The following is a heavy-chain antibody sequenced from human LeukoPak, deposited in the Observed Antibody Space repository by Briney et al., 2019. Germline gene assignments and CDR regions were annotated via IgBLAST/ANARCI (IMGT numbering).Heavy chain of an antibody. CDR1: GYTFRIYG. CDR2: VSTSNGNT. CDR3: ARDGLGSWGSYRELDS. V-gene: IGHV1-18*01. Sequence: ASVKVSCKASGYTFRIYGSSWVRQAPGQGLEWVGWVSTSNGNTKYAQNFQGRVTLTTETSTTTAYMELRDLRSDDTAVYYCARDGLGSWGSYRELDSWGQGTLATVSS. J-gene: IGHJ4*02. D-gene: IGHD3-16*02.